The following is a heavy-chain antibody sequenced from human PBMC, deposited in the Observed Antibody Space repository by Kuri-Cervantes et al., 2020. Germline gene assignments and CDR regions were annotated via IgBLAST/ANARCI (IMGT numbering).Heavy chain of an antibody. D-gene: IGHD3-9*01. CDR2: ISPSGGST. V-gene: IGHV1-46*01. J-gene: IGHJ6*02. Sequence: ASVKVSCKASGYTFTSYYMHWVRQAPGQGLEWMGIISPSGGSTSYAQKFQGRVTMTRDTSTSTVYMELSSLRSEDTAVYYCARDHYDILTGYETYYYYYGMDVWGQGTTVTGSS. CDR3: ARDHYDILTGYETYYYYYGMDV. CDR1: GYTFTSYY.